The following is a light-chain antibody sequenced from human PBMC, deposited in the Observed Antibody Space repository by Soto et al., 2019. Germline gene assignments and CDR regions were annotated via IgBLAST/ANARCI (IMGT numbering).Light chain of an antibody. CDR3: CSHAGRGTVV. CDR2: EVT. J-gene: IGLJ2*01. V-gene: IGLV2-23*02. Sequence: QSVLTQPASVSGSPGQSITISCTGTSSDIGRYDLVAWYQQHPGEAPKLVIYEVTKRPSGISDRFSASKSGNTASLTISGLQAEDEATYFCCSHAGRGTVVFGGGTKVTVL. CDR1: SSDIGRYDL.